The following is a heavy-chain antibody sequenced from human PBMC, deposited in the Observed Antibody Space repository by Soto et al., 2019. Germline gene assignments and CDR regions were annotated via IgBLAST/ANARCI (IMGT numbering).Heavy chain of an antibody. CDR2: IYSGGST. Sequence: GGSLRLSCAASGFTVSSNYMSWVRQAPGKGLEWVSVIYSGGSTYYADSVKGRFTISRDNSKNTLYLQMNSLRAEDTAVYYCARVDYGDYGAFDYWGQGTLVTVSS. V-gene: IGHV3-53*01. CDR3: ARVDYGDYGAFDY. D-gene: IGHD4-17*01. J-gene: IGHJ4*02. CDR1: GFTVSSNY.